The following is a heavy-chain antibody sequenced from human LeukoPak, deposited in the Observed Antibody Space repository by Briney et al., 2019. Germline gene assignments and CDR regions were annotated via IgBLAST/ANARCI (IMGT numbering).Heavy chain of an antibody. CDR1: GGSISSSSYY. Sequence: SETLSLTCTVSGGSISSSSYYWGWIRQPPGKGLEWIGSFYYSGSTYYNPSLKSRVTISLDTPKNQFSLKLSSVTAEDTAVYYCARETIEYSSSPGFGECMDVWGRGTTVTVSS. J-gene: IGHJ6*03. CDR2: FYYSGST. D-gene: IGHD6-6*01. CDR3: ARETIEYSSSPGFGECMDV. V-gene: IGHV4-39*07.